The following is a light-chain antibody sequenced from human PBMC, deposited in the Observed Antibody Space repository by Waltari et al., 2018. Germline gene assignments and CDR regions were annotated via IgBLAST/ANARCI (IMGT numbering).Light chain of an antibody. V-gene: IGKV3-20*01. CDR2: GAS. CDR1: QSVSRA. CDR3: QHYVRLPAT. Sequence: EIVLPQSPGSLSSSPGERVTLSCRASQSVSRALAWDQKNPGQPPRLLICGASNRATGIPDRFSGRGSGTDISLAISRLEPEDCAVYYGQHYVRLPATFGQGTKVEIK. J-gene: IGKJ1*01.